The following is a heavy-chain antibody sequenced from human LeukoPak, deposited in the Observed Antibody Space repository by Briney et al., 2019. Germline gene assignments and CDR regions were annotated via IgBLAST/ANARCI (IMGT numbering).Heavy chain of an antibody. J-gene: IGHJ1*01. V-gene: IGHV3-21*01. CDR1: GFTFSDYS. CDR3: VRDFMGMGGTTAYLHH. CDR2: ISRSSRHV. Sequence: GGSLRLSCAASGFTFSDYSMNWVRQAPGKGLEWVSSISRSSRHVYYAGSVKGRFTISRDNAKNSLFLQMNSLRAEDMAVDYCVRDFMGMGGTTAYLHHWGQGTLVTVSS. D-gene: IGHD1-1*01.